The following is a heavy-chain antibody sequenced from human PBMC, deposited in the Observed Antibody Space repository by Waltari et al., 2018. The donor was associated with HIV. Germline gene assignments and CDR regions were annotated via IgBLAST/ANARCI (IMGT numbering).Heavy chain of an antibody. CDR3: ARVTTVTGDSYFYYGMDV. CDR1: GTTFTGYS. V-gene: IGHV1-2*06. CDR2: INPNSGGT. Sequence: QVQLVQSGAEVRTPGASVEVSCKASGTTFTGYSLHWVRQAPGQGLEWMGRINPNSGGTNYAQKFQARVTMTRDTSIGAAYMELSSLRPNDTAVYYCARVTTVTGDSYFYYGMDVWGQGTTVTVSS. D-gene: IGHD4-17*01. J-gene: IGHJ6*02.